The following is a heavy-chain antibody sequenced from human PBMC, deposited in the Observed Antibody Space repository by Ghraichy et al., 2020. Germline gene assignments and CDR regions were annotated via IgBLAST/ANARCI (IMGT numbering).Heavy chain of an antibody. Sequence: SETLSLTCAVYGGGSFMGYYWSWIRQSPEKGLEWIGETSHSGITKFNPSLSSRVTISVDTSKNQFSLNLRSVTAADTAVYYCTRAPRHVTIFEVVVSYGSFDSWGQGTPVTVSS. CDR1: GGGSFMGYY. CDR2: TSHSGIT. D-gene: IGHD3-3*01. J-gene: IGHJ5*01. V-gene: IGHV4-34*01. CDR3: TRAPRHVTIFEVVVSYGSFDS.